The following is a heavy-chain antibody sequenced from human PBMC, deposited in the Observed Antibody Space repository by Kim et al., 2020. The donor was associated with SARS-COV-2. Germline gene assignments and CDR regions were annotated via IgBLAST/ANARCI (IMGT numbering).Heavy chain of an antibody. D-gene: IGHD3-9*01. Sequence: GGSLRLSCAASGFTFSSYAMHWVRQAPGKGLEWVAVISYDGSNKYYADSVKGRFTISRDNSKNTLYLQMNSLRAEDTAVYYCARDAYYDILTGLGGMDVWGQGTTVTVSS. CDR2: ISYDGSNK. CDR3: ARDAYYDILTGLGGMDV. CDR1: GFTFSSYA. J-gene: IGHJ6*02. V-gene: IGHV3-30-3*01.